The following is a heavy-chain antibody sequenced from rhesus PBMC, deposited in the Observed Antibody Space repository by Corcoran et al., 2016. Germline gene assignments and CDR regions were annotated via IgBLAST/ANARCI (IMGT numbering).Heavy chain of an antibody. V-gene: IGHV4-160*01. J-gene: IGHJ6*01. CDR1: VVSIRSNY. D-gene: IGHD3-16*01. Sequence: QVQLQESGPGLVKPSETLSLTCAVSVVSIRSNYWIWIRQAPGTGLEWIGRIYGSGGSTEYNPSLKSRVTISTDTSKNQFSLKLSSVTAADTAVYYCARDPPYYSGSYYGLDSWGQGVVVTVSS. CDR2: IYGSGGST. CDR3: ARDPPYYSGSYYGLDS.